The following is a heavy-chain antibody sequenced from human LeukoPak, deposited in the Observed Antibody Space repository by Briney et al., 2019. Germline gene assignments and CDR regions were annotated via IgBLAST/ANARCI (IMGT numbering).Heavy chain of an antibody. CDR2: INHSGST. D-gene: IGHD2-2*01. J-gene: IGHJ6*04. V-gene: IGHV4-34*01. CDR1: GGSFSGYY. CDR3: ARGRYCSSTSCYGSYYYYYGMDV. Sequence: SETLSLTCAVYGGSFSGYYWSWIRQPPGKGLEWIGEINHSGSTNYNPSLKSRVTISVDTSKNQFSLKLSSVAAADTAVYYCARGRYCSSTSCYGSYYYYYGMDVWGKGTTVTVSS.